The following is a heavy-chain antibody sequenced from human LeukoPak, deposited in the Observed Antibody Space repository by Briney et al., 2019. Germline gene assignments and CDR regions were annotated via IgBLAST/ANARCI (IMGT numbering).Heavy chain of an antibody. V-gene: IGHV3-66*01. CDR2: IYGGGRT. CDR3: ARGTSTGYYRTEAFDL. D-gene: IGHD3-22*01. CDR1: GLAVTNNY. Sequence: GGSLRLSCAASGLAVTNNYMTWVRQAPGKGLEWVSVIYGGGRTSYAASVQGRFTVSRDNAKNTVYLQVNGLKVDDTAVYYCARGTSTGYYRTEAFDLWGQGTLVTVSS. J-gene: IGHJ3*01.